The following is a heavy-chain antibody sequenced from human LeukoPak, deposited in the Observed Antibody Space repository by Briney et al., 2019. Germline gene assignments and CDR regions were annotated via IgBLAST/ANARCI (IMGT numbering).Heavy chain of an antibody. CDR2: IYHSGST. D-gene: IGHD2-15*01. CDR1: GGSISSGGYY. CDR3: ARETPFGPETGIDY. Sequence: PSETLSLTCTVSGGSISSGGYYWSWIRQPPGKGLEWIGYIYHSGSTYYNPSLKSRVTISVDRSKNQFSLKLSSVTAADTAVYYCARETPFGPETGIDYWGQGTLVTVSS. V-gene: IGHV4-30-2*01. J-gene: IGHJ4*02.